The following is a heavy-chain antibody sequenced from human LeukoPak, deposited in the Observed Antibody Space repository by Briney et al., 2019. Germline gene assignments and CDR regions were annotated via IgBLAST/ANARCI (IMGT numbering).Heavy chain of an antibody. CDR3: ARVLVVSGLLMGFDY. J-gene: IGHJ4*02. CDR2: IYSGDST. D-gene: IGHD6-19*01. CDR1: GFTVSNNY. V-gene: IGHV3-53*01. Sequence: GGSLRLSCAASGFTVSNNYMSWVRQAPGKGLERVSVIYSGDSTYYADSVKGRFTISRDNSKNTLYLQMNSLRAEDTAVYYCARVLVVSGLLMGFDYWGQGTLVTVSS.